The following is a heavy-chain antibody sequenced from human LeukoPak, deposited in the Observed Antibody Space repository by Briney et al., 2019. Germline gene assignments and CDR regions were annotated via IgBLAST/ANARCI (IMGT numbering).Heavy chain of an antibody. V-gene: IGHV1-18*01. D-gene: IGHD6-19*01. CDR1: SYTFTSCG. J-gene: IGHJ4*02. CDR3: ARHFRGMVAGILDDFDY. CDR2: ISAYNGNT. Sequence: GASVKVSFKSTSYTFTSCGISWLRQAPGQGLEWMGWISAYNGNTNYAQKLQGRVTMTTDTSTSTAYMELRSLRSDDTAVYYCARHFRGMVAGILDDFDYWGQGTLVTVSS.